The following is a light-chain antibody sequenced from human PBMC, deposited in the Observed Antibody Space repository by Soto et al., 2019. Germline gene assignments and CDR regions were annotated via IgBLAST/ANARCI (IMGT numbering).Light chain of an antibody. J-gene: IGKJ4*01. CDR2: DAS. CDR3: QQRSNGLT. CDR1: QSVSSY. Sequence: EFVLTQSPGTLSLSPGERASLSCRASQSVSSYLAWYQQKPGQAPRLLIYDASNRATGIPARFSGSGSGTDFTLTISSLEPEDFAVYYCQQRSNGLTFGGGTKVDIK. V-gene: IGKV3-11*01.